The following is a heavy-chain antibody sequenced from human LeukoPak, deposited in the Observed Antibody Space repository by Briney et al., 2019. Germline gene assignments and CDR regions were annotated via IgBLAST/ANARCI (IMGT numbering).Heavy chain of an antibody. CDR3: AREVVNTMIVVVITQYYFDY. CDR1: GGSISSSSYY. V-gene: IGHV4-39*07. CDR2: IYYSGST. Sequence: SETLSLTCTVSGGSISSSSYYWGWIRQPPGKGLEWIGSIYYSGSTYYNPSLKSRVTISVDTSKNQFSLKLSSVTAADTAVYYCAREVVNTMIVVVITQYYFDYWGQGTLVTVSS. D-gene: IGHD3-22*01. J-gene: IGHJ4*02.